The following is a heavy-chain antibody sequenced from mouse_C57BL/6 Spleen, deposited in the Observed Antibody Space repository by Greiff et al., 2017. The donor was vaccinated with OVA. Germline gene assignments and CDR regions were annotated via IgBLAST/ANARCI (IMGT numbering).Heavy chain of an antibody. J-gene: IGHJ1*03. CDR3: ARKAITTVVNWYFEV. CDR2: ISDGGSYT. V-gene: IGHV5-4*01. CDR1: GFTFSSYA. D-gene: IGHD1-1*01. Sequence: EVHLVESGGGLVKPGGSLKLSCAASGFTFSSYAMSWVRQTPEKRLEWVATISDGGSYTYYPDNVKGRFTISRDNAKNNLYLQMSQLKSEDTAMYYGARKAITTVVNWYFEVWGTGTTVTVSS.